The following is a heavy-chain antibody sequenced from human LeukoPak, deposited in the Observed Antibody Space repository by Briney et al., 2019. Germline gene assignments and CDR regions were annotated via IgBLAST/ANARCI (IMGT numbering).Heavy chain of an antibody. J-gene: IGHJ4*02. D-gene: IGHD3-9*01. CDR1: GGSISSGGYS. V-gene: IGHV4-30-2*01. CDR3: ARGHGDDWLLYFDY. Sequence: PSETLSLTCTVSGGSISSGGYSWSWIRQPPGRGLEWIGYIYHSGSTYYNPSLKSRVTISVDRSKNQFSLKLSSVTAADTAVYYCARGHGDDWLLYFDYWGQGTLVTVSS. CDR2: IYHSGST.